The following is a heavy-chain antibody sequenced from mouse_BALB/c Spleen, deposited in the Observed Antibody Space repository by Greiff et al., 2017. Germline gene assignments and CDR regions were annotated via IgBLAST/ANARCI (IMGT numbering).Heavy chain of an antibody. CDR2: IYPGDGDT. Sequence: VQLQESGPELVKPGASVKISCKASGYAFSSSWMNWVKQRPGQGLEWIGRIYPGDGDTNYNGKFKGKATLTADKSSSTAYMQLSSLTSVDSAVYFCASGVTMTDYWGQGTTLTVSS. J-gene: IGHJ2*01. D-gene: IGHD1-1*02. CDR1: GYAFSSSW. CDR3: ASGVTMTDY. V-gene: IGHV1-82*01.